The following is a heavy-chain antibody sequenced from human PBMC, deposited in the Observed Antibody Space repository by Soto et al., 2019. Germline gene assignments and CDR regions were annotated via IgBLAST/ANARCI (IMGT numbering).Heavy chain of an antibody. V-gene: IGHV4-31*03. CDR2: IYYSGPT. J-gene: IGHJ5*02. Sequence: QVQLQESGPGLVEPSQTLSLTCTVSGGSISGAGYYWSWIRQNPGKGLEWIGYIYYSGPTYYNPSLKSRLTISVDTSKTQLSLHLKSVTAADTALYYCARAWTAAAGWANWFDLWGQGTLVTVSS. D-gene: IGHD6-13*01. CDR1: GGSISGAGYY. CDR3: ARAWTAAAGWANWFDL.